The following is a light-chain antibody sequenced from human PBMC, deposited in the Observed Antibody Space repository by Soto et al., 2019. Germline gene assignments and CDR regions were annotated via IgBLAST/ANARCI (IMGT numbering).Light chain of an antibody. CDR1: QSFRGL. CDR2: GAS. Sequence: EVVLTQSPVTLSLSPGERATLSCRASQSFRGLLAWYQQKPGQAPRLLIYGASTRATDIAARFSGSGSGTEFTLTISSLQSEDFAVYYCHQYNNWPPYTFGQGTKLEIK. J-gene: IGKJ2*01. V-gene: IGKV3-15*01. CDR3: HQYNNWPPYT.